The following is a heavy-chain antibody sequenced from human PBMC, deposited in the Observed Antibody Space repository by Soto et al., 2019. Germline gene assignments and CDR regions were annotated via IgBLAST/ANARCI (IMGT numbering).Heavy chain of an antibody. Sequence: QVQLVESGGGVVQPGRSLRLSCAASGFTFSNYGIHWVRQAPGKGLEWVAVISYDGSNEYYVDSVKGRFTISRDNSKNSLYLPMHSVRAEETAVYYCAKDPYDYVWGTYRFDDWGQGTLVTVSS. D-gene: IGHD3-16*02. CDR1: GFTFSNYG. J-gene: IGHJ4*02. CDR2: ISYDGSNE. V-gene: IGHV3-30*18. CDR3: AKDPYDYVWGTYRFDD.